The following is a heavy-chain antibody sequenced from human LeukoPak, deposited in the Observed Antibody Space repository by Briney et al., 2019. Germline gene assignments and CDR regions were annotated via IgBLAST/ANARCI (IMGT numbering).Heavy chain of an antibody. V-gene: IGHV3-33*03. Sequence: GGSLRLSCAASGFTFSSYGMHWVRQAPGKGLEWVAVIWYGGNNKYYADSVKGRFTISRDNDKNSLYLQMNSLRAEDTAVYYCANSILGEWPQPDYWGQGTLVTVSS. D-gene: IGHD3-3*02. CDR1: GFTFSSYG. CDR3: ANSILGEWPQPDY. J-gene: IGHJ4*02. CDR2: IWYGGNNK.